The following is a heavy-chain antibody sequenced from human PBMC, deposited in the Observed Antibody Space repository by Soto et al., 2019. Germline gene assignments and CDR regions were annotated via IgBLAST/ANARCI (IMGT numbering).Heavy chain of an antibody. J-gene: IGHJ6*02. CDR2: TYYRSKWYN. CDR3: VRASYSSGWWRGSYYYYVMDG. D-gene: IGHD6-19*01. CDR1: GDSVTSNRAA. V-gene: IGHV6-1*01. Sequence: PSQTLSLTCAISGDSVTSNRAAWNWIRQSPSRGLEWLGRTYYRSKWYNDYAVSVKSRITINPDTSKNQFSLQLNSVTPEDTAVYYCVRASYSSGWWRGSYYYYVMDGWGQGTTLTVSS.